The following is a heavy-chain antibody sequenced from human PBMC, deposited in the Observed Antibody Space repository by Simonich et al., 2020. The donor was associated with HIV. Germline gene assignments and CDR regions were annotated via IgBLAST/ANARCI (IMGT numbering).Heavy chain of an antibody. CDR1: GGSLSGYY. CDR3: ARGFYQRLYYFDY. CDR2: INHSGST. J-gene: IGHJ4*02. Sequence: QVQLQQWGAGLLKPSETLSLTCAVYGGSLSGYYWCWNRQHQGKGLEWIGEINHSGSTNYNPSLKSRVTISVDTSKNQFSLKLSSVTAADTSVYYCARGFYQRLYYFDYWGQGTLVTVSS. V-gene: IGHV4-34*01. D-gene: IGHD2-2*01.